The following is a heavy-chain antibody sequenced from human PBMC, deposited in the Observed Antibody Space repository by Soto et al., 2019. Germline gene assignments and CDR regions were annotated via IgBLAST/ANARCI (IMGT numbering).Heavy chain of an antibody. CDR3: ARDSRGVFDY. Sequence: EVQLVESGGGLVQPGGSLRLSCAASGFTFSSYWMTWVRQAPGKGLEWVANMNQDGSEKYYVDSVKGRFTISRDNAKNSLYLQMNSLRAEDTAVYYCARDSRGVFDYWGQGTLITVSS. V-gene: IGHV3-7*01. J-gene: IGHJ4*02. D-gene: IGHD3-10*01. CDR1: GFTFSSYW. CDR2: MNQDGSEK.